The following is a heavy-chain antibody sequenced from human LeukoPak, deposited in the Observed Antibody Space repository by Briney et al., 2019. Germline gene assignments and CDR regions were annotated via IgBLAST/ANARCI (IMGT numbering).Heavy chain of an antibody. CDR1: GGSISSGSYY. Sequence: PSETLSLTCTVSGGSISSGSYYWSWIRQPAGKGLEWIGRIYTSGSTNYNPSLKSRVTISVDTSKNQFSLKLSSVTAADTAVYYCARDYVEWEVRPHHWFDPWGQGTLVTVSS. J-gene: IGHJ5*02. V-gene: IGHV4-61*02. D-gene: IGHD1-26*01. CDR2: IYTSGST. CDR3: ARDYVEWEVRPHHWFDP.